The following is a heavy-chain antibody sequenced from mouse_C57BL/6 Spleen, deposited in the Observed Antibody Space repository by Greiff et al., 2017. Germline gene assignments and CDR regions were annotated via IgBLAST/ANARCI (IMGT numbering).Heavy chain of an antibody. J-gene: IGHJ2*01. CDR3: ARKAYYGSSYDY. CDR1: GFNIKDYY. CDR2: IDPEDGDT. Sequence: VQLQQSGAELVKPGASVKLSCTASGFNIKDYYMHWVKQRTEQGLEWIGRIDPEDGDTKYAPKFQGKATITADPSSNTAYLQLSSLTSEDTAVYYCARKAYYGSSYDYWGQGTTLTVSS. V-gene: IGHV14-2*01. D-gene: IGHD1-1*01.